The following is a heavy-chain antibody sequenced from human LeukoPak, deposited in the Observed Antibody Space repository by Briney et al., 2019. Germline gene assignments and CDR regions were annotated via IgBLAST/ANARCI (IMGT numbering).Heavy chain of an antibody. CDR3: ATSIAAAGTDAYYYYMDV. Sequence: GASVKVSCKASGYTFTGYYMHWVRQAPGQGLEWMGWINPNSGGTNYAQKFQGRVTMTRDTSISTAYMELSRLRSDDTAVYYCATSIAAAGTDAYYYYMDVWGKGTTVTVSS. CDR1: GYTFTGYY. V-gene: IGHV1-2*02. CDR2: INPNSGGT. J-gene: IGHJ6*03. D-gene: IGHD6-13*01.